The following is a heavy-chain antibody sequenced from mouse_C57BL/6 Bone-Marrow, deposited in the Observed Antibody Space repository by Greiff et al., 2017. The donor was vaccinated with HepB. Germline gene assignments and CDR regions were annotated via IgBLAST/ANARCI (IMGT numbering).Heavy chain of an antibody. Sequence: DVKLVESEGGLVQPGSSMKLSCTASGFTFSDYYMAWVRQVPEKGLEWVANINYDGSSTYYLDSLKSRFIISRDNAKNILYLQMSSLKSEDTATYYCARARPTVVATPDWYFDVWGTGTTVTVSS. CDR2: INYDGSST. J-gene: IGHJ1*03. D-gene: IGHD1-1*01. CDR1: GFTFSDYY. CDR3: ARARPTVVATPDWYFDV. V-gene: IGHV5-16*01.